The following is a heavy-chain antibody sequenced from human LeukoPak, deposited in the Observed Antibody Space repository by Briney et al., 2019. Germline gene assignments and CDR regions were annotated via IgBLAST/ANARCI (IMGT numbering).Heavy chain of an antibody. CDR1: GFTFDDYA. Sequence: GGSLRLSCAASGFTFDDYATHWVRQAPGKGLEWVSGISWNSGSIGYADSVKGRFTISRDNAKNSLYLQMNSLRAEDTALYYCAKGTYSSGYYYYYGMDVWGQGTTVTVSS. D-gene: IGHD3-22*01. CDR3: AKGTYSSGYYYYYGMDV. CDR2: ISWNSGSI. V-gene: IGHV3-9*01. J-gene: IGHJ6*02.